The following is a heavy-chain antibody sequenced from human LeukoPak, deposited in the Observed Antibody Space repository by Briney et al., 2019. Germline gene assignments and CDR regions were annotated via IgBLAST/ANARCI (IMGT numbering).Heavy chain of an antibody. CDR1: GFPFRDYY. J-gene: IGHJ6*02. D-gene: IGHD3-9*01. CDR2: ISRSGDTL. CDR3: AREVVIFPDYYYYGMDV. V-gene: IGHV3-11*01. Sequence: PGGSLRLSCAASGFPFRDYYMTWIRQAPGKGLKWISYISRSGDTLYYADSVEGRFTISRDNAKNSLFLQMNSLRADDTAVYYCAREVVIFPDYYYYGMDVWGQGTTVTVSS.